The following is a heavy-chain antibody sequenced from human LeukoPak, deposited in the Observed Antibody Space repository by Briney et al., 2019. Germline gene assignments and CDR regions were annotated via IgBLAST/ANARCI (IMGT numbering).Heavy chain of an antibody. V-gene: IGHV1-69*05. CDR2: IIPIFGTA. CDR3: ARGGTDTAMVARVHYYYYMDV. CDR1: GGTLSSYA. J-gene: IGHJ6*03. Sequence: SVKVSCKASGGTLSSYAISWVRQAPGQGLEWMGGIIPIFGTANYAQKFQGRVTITTDESTSTAYMELSSLRSEDTAVYYCARGGTDTAMVARVHYYYYMDVWGKGTTVTVSS. D-gene: IGHD5-18*01.